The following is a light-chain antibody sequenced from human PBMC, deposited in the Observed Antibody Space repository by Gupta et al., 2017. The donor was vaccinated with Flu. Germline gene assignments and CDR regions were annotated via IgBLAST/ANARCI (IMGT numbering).Light chain of an antibody. CDR2: WAS. V-gene: IGKV4-1*01. Sequence: KSSQSVLYSSNNKNYLAWYQQKPGQPPKLLIYWASTRESGVPDRFSGSGSGTDFTLTISSLQAEDVAVYYCQQYYSGRAFGQGTKVEIK. CDR3: QQYYSGRA. J-gene: IGKJ1*01. CDR1: QSVLYSSNNKNY.